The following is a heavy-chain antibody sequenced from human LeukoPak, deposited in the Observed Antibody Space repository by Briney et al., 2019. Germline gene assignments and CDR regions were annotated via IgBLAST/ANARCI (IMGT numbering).Heavy chain of an antibody. D-gene: IGHD2-2*01. CDR3: ARDAYVPAATTYYYYYYMDV. CDR2: IYYSGST. V-gene: IGHV4-59*01. J-gene: IGHJ6*03. Sequence: PSETLSLTCTVSGGSISSYYWSWVRQPPGKGLEWGGYIYYSGSTNYNPSLKSRVTISVDTSKNQFSLKLSSVTAADTAVYYCARDAYVPAATTYYYYYYMDVWGKGTTVTVSS. CDR1: GGSISSYY.